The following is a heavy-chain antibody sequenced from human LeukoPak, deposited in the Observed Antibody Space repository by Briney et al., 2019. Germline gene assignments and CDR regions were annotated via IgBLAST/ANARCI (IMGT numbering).Heavy chain of an antibody. CDR3: AGDNVQGGMSY. J-gene: IGHJ4*02. D-gene: IGHD6-13*01. CDR2: IWYDGSNK. V-gene: IGHV3-33*01. CDR1: GFSFSDYG. Sequence: GGSLTLSCAASGFSFSDYGFHWVRQAPGKGPEWVAVIWYDGSNKYYAGSVKGRFTISRDSSRDTVDLQMNSLRVEDTAVYYCAGDNVQGGMSYWGQGTQVTVSS.